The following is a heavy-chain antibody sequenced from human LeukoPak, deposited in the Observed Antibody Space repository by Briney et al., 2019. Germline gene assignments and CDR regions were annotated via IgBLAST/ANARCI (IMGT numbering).Heavy chain of an antibody. Sequence: GSLRLSCAASGFTFSSYSMNWVRQAPGKGLEWIGSIYYSGSTYYNPSLKSRVTISVDTSKNQFSLKLRSVTAADTAVYYCARHQDIVLMVYATNQPFDYWGQGTLVTVSS. V-gene: IGHV4-59*05. CDR2: IYYSGST. J-gene: IGHJ4*02. D-gene: IGHD2-8*01. CDR3: ARHQDIVLMVYATNQPFDY. CDR1: GFTFSSYSMN.